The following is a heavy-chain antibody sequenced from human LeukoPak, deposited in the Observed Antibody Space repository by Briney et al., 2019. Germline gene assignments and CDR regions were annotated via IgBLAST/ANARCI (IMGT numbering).Heavy chain of an antibody. Sequence: PGGSLRLSCAASGFTFSNYGMNWVRQAPGKGLEWVSFTDTSGNYVYYGDSVKGRFTISRDNAKNLVFLQMNGLRAEDTAVYYCARGRSITLLRGVAMSDGFDIWGQGAMVAVSS. CDR2: TDTSGNYV. CDR3: ARGRSITLLRGVAMSDGFDI. D-gene: IGHD3-10*01. J-gene: IGHJ3*02. V-gene: IGHV3-21*01. CDR1: GFTFSNYG.